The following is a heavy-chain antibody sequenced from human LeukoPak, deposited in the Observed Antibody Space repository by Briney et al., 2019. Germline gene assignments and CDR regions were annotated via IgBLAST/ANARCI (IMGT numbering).Heavy chain of an antibody. CDR2: IYYSGST. V-gene: IGHV4-59*01. CDR1: GGSISSYC. D-gene: IGHD5-18*01. J-gene: IGHJ4*02. CDR3: ARDKGLGSYGSEFDY. Sequence: SETLSLTCTVSGGSISSYCWSWIRQPPGKGLEWIGYIYYSGSTNYNPSLKSRVTISVDTSKNQFSLKLSSVTAADTAVYYCARDKGLGSYGSEFDYWGQGTLVTVSS.